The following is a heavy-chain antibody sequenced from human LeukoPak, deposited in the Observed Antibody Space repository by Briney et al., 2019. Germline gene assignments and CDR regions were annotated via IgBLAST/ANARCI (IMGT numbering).Heavy chain of an antibody. J-gene: IGHJ4*02. CDR3: ARGCSGGSCYPFDY. D-gene: IGHD2-15*01. V-gene: IGHV4-39*01. Sequence: SETLSLTCTVSGGSIISSSYYWGWIRQPPGKGLEWIGSIYYSGSTYYNPSLKSRVTISVDTSKNQFSLKLSSVTAADTAVYYCARGCSGGSCYPFDYWGQGTLVTVSS. CDR2: IYYSGST. CDR1: GGSIISSSYY.